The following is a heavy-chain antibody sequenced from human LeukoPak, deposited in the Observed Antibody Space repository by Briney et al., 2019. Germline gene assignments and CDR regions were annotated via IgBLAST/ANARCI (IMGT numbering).Heavy chain of an antibody. CDR1: GGSISSSSYY. V-gene: IGHV4-39*07. CDR2: IYHSGST. J-gene: IGHJ5*02. CDR3: ARQIAEYTAAGTVWFDP. D-gene: IGHD6-13*01. Sequence: PSETLSLTCTVSGGSISSSSYYWGWIRQPPGKGLEWIGSIYHSGSTNYNPSLKSRVTISVDKSKNQFSLKLSSVTAADTAVYYCARQIAEYTAAGTVWFDPWGQGTLVTVSS.